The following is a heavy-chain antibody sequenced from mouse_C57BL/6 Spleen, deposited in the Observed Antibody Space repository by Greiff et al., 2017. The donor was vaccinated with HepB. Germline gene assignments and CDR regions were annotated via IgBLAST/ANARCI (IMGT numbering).Heavy chain of an antibody. V-gene: IGHV3-6*01. CDR2: ISYDGSN. CDR1: GYSITSGYY. Sequence: DVKLQESGPGLVKPSQSLSLTCSVTGYSITSGYYWNWIRQFPGNKLEWMGYISYDGSNNYNPSLKNRISITRDTSKNQFFLKLNSVTTEDTATYYCAREVDYYGSSYLYYYAMDYWGQGTSVTVSS. J-gene: IGHJ4*01. CDR3: AREVDYYGSSYLYYYAMDY. D-gene: IGHD1-1*01.